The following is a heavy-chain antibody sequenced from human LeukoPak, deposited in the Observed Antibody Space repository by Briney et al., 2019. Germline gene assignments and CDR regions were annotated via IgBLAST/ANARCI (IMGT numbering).Heavy chain of an antibody. Sequence: SETLSLTCTVSGGSISSYYWSWIRQPPGKGLEWIGYIYYSGSTNYNPSLKSRVTISVDTSKNQFSLKLSSVTAVDTAVYYYARAVDTAMVSWFDPWGQGTLVTVSS. CDR1: GGSISSYY. CDR2: IYYSGST. D-gene: IGHD5-18*01. V-gene: IGHV4-59*01. J-gene: IGHJ5*02. CDR3: ARAVDTAMVSWFDP.